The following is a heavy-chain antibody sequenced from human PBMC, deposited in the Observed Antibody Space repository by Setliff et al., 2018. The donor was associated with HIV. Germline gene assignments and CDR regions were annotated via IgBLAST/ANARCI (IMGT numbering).Heavy chain of an antibody. Sequence: SETLSLTCTVSGGSISSSSYYWGWIRQPPGKGLEWIGSIYYSGSTYYNPSLKSRVTISVDTSKNQFSLKVNSVTAADTAVYYCARHPPNLDWLDPWGQGTLVTVSS. J-gene: IGHJ5*02. V-gene: IGHV4-39*01. CDR3: ARHPPNLDWLDP. CDR1: GGSISSSSYY. CDR2: IYYSGST.